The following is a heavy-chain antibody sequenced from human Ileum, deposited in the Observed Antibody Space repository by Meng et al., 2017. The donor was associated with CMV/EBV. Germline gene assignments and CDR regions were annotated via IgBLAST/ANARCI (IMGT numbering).Heavy chain of an antibody. J-gene: IGHJ4*02. CDR2: IYTSGTT. D-gene: IGHD3-10*01. V-gene: IGHV4-4*07. CDR1: VGSISNYY. Sequence: QWRVLESGPGPVKTPVPLSLTCYFSVGSISNYYWSWIRQPAGKGLEWIAHIYTSGTTNYNPSLKSRVTMSVDTSRNQFSLKLTSVPAADTAVYYCARNYGSWNWNFFHYWGQGTLVTVSS. CDR3: ARNYGSWNWNFFHY.